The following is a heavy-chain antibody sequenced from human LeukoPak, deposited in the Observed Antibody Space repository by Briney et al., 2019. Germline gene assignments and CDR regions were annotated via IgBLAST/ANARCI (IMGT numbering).Heavy chain of an antibody. CDR2: IKQDGSEK. CDR3: AKGGRGNGEVY. V-gene: IGHV3-7*01. CDR1: GLTFSSYW. D-gene: IGHD2-8*01. Sequence: PGGSLRLSCAVSGLTFSSYWMNWVRQAPGKGLEWVANIKQDGSEKNYVDSVKGRFTISRDNAKSSLFLQMNDLRAEDTAVYYCAKGGRGNGEVYWGQGTLVTVSS. J-gene: IGHJ4*02.